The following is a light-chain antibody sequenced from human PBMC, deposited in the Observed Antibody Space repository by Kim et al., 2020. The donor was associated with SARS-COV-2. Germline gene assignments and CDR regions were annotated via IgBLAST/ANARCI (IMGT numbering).Light chain of an antibody. CDR2: EDN. J-gene: IGLJ3*02. V-gene: IGLV6-57*02. Sequence: TLTSSCTGGSGIIASTYVQWYQQRPGSAPTTVIYEDNQRPSGVPDRFSGSIDSSSNSASLTISGLKTEDEADYYCQSYDSSNLWVFGGGTQLTVL. CDR3: QSYDSSNLWV. CDR1: SGIIASTY.